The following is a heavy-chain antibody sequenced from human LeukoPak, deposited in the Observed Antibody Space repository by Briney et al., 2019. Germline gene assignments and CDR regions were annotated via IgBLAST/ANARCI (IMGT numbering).Heavy chain of an antibody. CDR3: ARAAFDDPYAFDI. V-gene: IGHV4-59*01. D-gene: IGHD3-9*01. Sequence: SETLSLTSTVSGGSISSYYWSWIRQPPGKGLEWIGYIYYSGSTNYNPSLKSRVTISVDTSKNQFSLKLSSVTAADTAVYYCARAAFDDPYAFDIWGQGTMVTVSP. J-gene: IGHJ3*02. CDR1: GGSISSYY. CDR2: IYYSGST.